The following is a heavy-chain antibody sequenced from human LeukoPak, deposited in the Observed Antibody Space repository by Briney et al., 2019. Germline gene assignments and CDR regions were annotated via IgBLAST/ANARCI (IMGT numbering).Heavy chain of an antibody. CDR1: EFTFSRNG. CDR2: IWYDGNNK. V-gene: IGHV3-33*01. Sequence: SLRLSCAASEFTFSRNGMHWVRQAPGKGLEAVALIWYDGNNKYYADSVKGRFTISRDNSKNTLYLQMNSLRAEDTAMYYCARDYGTMTVAAVQGYFDYWGQGTLVTVSS. D-gene: IGHD3-22*01. J-gene: IGHJ4*02. CDR3: ARDYGTMTVAAVQGYFDY.